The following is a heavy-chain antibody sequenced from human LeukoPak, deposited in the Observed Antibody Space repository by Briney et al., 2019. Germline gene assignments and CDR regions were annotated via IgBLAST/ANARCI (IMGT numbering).Heavy chain of an antibody. J-gene: IGHJ6*03. D-gene: IGHD5-12*01. Sequence: SETLSLTCAVYGGSFSGYYWSWIRQPPGKGLEWIGEINHSGSTNYNPSLKSRVTISVDTSKNQFSLKLSSVTAADTAVYYCARATRGYTDYDNHYYYMDVWGKGTTVTISS. CDR1: GGSFSGYY. V-gene: IGHV4-34*01. CDR3: ARATRGYTDYDNHYYYMDV. CDR2: INHSGST.